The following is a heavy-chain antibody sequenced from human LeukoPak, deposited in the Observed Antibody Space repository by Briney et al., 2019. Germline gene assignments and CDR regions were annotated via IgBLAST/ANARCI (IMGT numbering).Heavy chain of an antibody. CDR3: ARVPHSVTLGAIFLHYFDY. CDR2: INYSGST. CDR1: SGSTSSYY. Sequence: SETLSLTCTVSSGSTSSYYWSWIRQPPGKGLEWIGYINYSGSTYNPSLKSRVTMSVDTSKNQFSLKLSSVTAADTAVYYCARVPHSVTLGAIFLHYFDYWGLGTLVTVSS. V-gene: IGHV4-59*01. D-gene: IGHD5-12*01. J-gene: IGHJ4*02.